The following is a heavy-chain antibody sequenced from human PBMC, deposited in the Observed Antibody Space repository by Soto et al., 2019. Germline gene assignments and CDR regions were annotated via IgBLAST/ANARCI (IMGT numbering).Heavy chain of an antibody. V-gene: IGHV4-59*01. CDR3: ARATLQQLGGMDV. D-gene: IGHD6-13*01. J-gene: IGHJ6*02. CDR1: GGSISSYY. Sequence: QVQLQESGPGMVKPSETLSLTCTVSGGSISSYYWSWIRQPPGKGLEWIGYIYYSGSTNYNPSLTSRVTISLDTSKNQFSLKLSSVTAADTAVYYCARATLQQLGGMDVWGQGTTVTVSS. CDR2: IYYSGST.